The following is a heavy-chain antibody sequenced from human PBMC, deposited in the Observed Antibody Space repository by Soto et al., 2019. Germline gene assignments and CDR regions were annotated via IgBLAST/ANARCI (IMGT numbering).Heavy chain of an antibody. D-gene: IGHD2-8*01. CDR1: GYTFTSYG. CDR3: ARDRCTTDKCYTHHFDV. V-gene: IGHV1-18*04. Sequence: QVQLVQSGGEVTKPGASVKVSCTSSGYTFTSYGVSWVRQAPGQGLEWLGWISVYTGNTKQAQKFQDRVTRTTEASTGTASLELRSLRSDDTAVYYCARDRCTTDKCYTHHFDVWGQGTTVTVSS. CDR2: ISVYTGNT. J-gene: IGHJ6*02.